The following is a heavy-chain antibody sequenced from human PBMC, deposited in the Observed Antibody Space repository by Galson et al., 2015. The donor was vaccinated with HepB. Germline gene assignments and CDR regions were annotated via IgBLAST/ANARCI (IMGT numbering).Heavy chain of an antibody. Sequence: SLRLSCAASGFTFSSYGMHWVRQAPGKGLEWVAVTSYDGSNKYYADSVKGRFTISRDNSKNTLYLQMNSLRAEDTAVYYCAKDSITGTTGFDYWGQGTLVTVSS. D-gene: IGHD1-7*01. J-gene: IGHJ4*02. CDR2: TSYDGSNK. CDR3: AKDSITGTTGFDY. V-gene: IGHV3-30*18. CDR1: GFTFSSYG.